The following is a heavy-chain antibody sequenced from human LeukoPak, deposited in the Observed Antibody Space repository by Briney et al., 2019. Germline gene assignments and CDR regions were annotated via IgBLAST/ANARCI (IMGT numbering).Heavy chain of an antibody. CDR2: IYSGGST. D-gene: IGHD6-13*01. Sequence: GGSLRLSCAASGFTVSSNYMSWVRQAPGKGLEWVSVIYSGGSTYYADSVKGRFTISRDNSKNTLYLQMNSLRAGDTAVYYCARTLKGRTAALYYYYYGMDVWGQGTTVTVSS. CDR3: ARTLKGRTAALYYYYYGMDV. V-gene: IGHV3-53*01. CDR1: GFTVSSNY. J-gene: IGHJ6*02.